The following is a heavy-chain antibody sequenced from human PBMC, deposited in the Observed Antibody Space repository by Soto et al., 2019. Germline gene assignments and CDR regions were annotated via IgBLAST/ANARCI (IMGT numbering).Heavy chain of an antibody. Sequence: GGSLRLSCAASGFIFSNYAMHWVRQAPGKGLEWVAVISYDGSNKYYADSVKGRFTISRHNSKNTLYLQMNSLRAEDTAIYYCARDPYYDSSGYLASNGMDVWGQGTTVTVSS. CDR1: GFIFSNYA. J-gene: IGHJ6*02. D-gene: IGHD3-22*01. CDR2: ISYDGSNK. CDR3: ARDPYYDSSGYLASNGMDV. V-gene: IGHV3-30*03.